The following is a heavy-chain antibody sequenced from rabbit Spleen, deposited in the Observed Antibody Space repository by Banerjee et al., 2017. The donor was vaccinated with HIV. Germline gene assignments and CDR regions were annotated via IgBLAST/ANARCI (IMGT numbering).Heavy chain of an antibody. CDR2: IYAGVSGIT. J-gene: IGHJ4*01. D-gene: IGHD1-1*01. CDR1: GVSLNDKDV. CDR3: ARMSDYVSGRAIDL. Sequence: EQLEESGGGLVKPEGSLTLTCKASGVSLNDKDVMCWVRQAPGKGLEWIACIYAGVSGITYYASWAKGRFTISKTSSTTVTLQMTSLTAADTATYFCARMSDYVSGRAIDLWGPGTLVTVS. V-gene: IGHV1S45*01.